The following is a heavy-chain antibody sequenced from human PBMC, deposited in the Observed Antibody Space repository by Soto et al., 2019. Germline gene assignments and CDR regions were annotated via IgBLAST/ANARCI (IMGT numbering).Heavy chain of an antibody. V-gene: IGHV4-61*08. CDR3: ARHPTVTEYYFDY. Sequence: SETLSLTCAVSGGSISSGGYSWSWIRQPPGKGLEWIGYIYYSGSTNYNPSLKSRVTISVDTSKNQFSLKLSSVTAADTAVYYCARHPTVTEYYFDYWGQGTLVTVSS. J-gene: IGHJ4*02. CDR2: IYYSGST. CDR1: GGSISSGGYS. D-gene: IGHD4-17*01.